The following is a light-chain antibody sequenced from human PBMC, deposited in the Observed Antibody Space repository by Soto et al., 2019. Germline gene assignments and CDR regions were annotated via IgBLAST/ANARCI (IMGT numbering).Light chain of an antibody. CDR2: EVS. CDR1: SSDVGSYYR. Sequence: QSALTQPPSVSGSPGQSVTISCTGTSSDVGSYYRVSWYQQPPGTAPKIIIYEVSNRPPGVPDRFAGSKSGNAASLTISDLQVEEEADYYCSSYISSGTLVVGGGTKLTVL. J-gene: IGLJ2*01. CDR3: SSYISSGTLV. V-gene: IGLV2-18*02.